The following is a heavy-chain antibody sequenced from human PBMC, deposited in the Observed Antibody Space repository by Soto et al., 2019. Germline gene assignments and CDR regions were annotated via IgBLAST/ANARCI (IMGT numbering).Heavy chain of an antibody. J-gene: IGHJ4*02. D-gene: IGHD6-19*01. CDR2: IYRDDDI. CDR1: GFSLISTAVG. V-gene: IGHV2-5*02. CDR3: AHSSGWVSDY. Sequence: QITLKESGPTLVKPTQTLTLTCTFSGFSLISTAVGVNWIRQPPGKALDWLALIYRDDDIPSRPSLKRRLTITKYTSKSQVFLTMTNMDPVDTATYYCAHSSGWVSDYWGQGTLVTVSS.